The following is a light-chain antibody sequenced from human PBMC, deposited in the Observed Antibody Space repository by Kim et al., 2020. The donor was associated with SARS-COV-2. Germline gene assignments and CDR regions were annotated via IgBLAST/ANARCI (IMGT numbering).Light chain of an antibody. CDR3: QACDSSAAV. CDR1: KLGYKY. J-gene: IGLJ2*01. CDR2: QHD. Sequence: SVSPGQTALITCSGDKLGYKYSFWYQQKPGHSPLLVLFQHDKRPSGISQRFSGSNSGNTAILTISGTRTIDEADYYCQACDSSAAVFGGGTQLTVL. V-gene: IGLV3-1*01.